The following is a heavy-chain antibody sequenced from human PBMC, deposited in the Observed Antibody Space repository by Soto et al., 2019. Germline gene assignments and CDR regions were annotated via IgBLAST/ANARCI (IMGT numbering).Heavy chain of an antibody. CDR2: IYYSGST. V-gene: IGHV4-31*03. CDR3: ARDPGDAGGYPYYYDGMDV. D-gene: IGHD2-21*02. CDR1: GGSISSGGYY. Sequence: SETLSLTCTVSGGSISSGGYYWSWIRQHPGKGLEWIGYIYYSGSTYYNPSLKSRVTISVDTSKNQFSLKLSSVTAADTAVYYCARDPGDAGGYPYYYDGMDVWGQGTTVTVSS. J-gene: IGHJ6*02.